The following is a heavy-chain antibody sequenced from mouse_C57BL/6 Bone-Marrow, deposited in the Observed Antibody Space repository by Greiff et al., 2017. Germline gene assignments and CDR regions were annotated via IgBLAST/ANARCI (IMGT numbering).Heavy chain of an antibody. CDR1: GFNIKDDY. Sequence: EVQLQQSGAELVRPGASVKLSCTASGFNIKDDYMHWVKQRPEQGLEWIGWIDPENGDTEYASKFQGKATITADTSSNTAYLQLSSLTSEDTAVYYCTTTMVTTRVAYWGQGTLVTVSA. J-gene: IGHJ3*01. V-gene: IGHV14-4*01. D-gene: IGHD2-2*01. CDR2: IDPENGDT. CDR3: TTTMVTTRVAY.